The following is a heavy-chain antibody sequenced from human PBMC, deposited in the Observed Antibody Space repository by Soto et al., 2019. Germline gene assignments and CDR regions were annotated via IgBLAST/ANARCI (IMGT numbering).Heavy chain of an antibody. CDR1: GYTLTELS. CDR3: ATDGAGYCISTSCYPPYYYYGMDV. Sequence: ASVKVSCKVSGYTLTELSMHWVRQAPGKGLEWMGGFDPEDGETIYAQKFQGRVTMTEDTSTDTAYMELSSLRSEDTAVYYFATDGAGYCISTSCYPPYYYYGMDVWGQGTTVTVS. D-gene: IGHD2-2*01. CDR2: FDPEDGET. J-gene: IGHJ6*02. V-gene: IGHV1-24*01.